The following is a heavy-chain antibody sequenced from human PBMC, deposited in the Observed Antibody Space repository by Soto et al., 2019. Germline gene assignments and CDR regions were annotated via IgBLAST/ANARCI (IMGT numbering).Heavy chain of an antibody. Sequence: PGGSLRLSXTASGFSFSDYSFNWVRQAPGKGLEWVSSITHTGTNAYYADSVKGRFTISRDNSKNTLYLQMNSLRAEDTAVYYCAKVRIAVAGFDYWGQGTLVTVSS. CDR2: ITHTGTNA. V-gene: IGHV3-21*04. CDR1: GFSFSDYS. D-gene: IGHD6-19*01. J-gene: IGHJ4*02. CDR3: AKVRIAVAGFDY.